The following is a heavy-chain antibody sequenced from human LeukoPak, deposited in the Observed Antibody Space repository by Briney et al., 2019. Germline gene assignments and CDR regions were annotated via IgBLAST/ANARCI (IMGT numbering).Heavy chain of an antibody. CDR3: AKDIYDVLSGYKNSMDV. Sequence: PGGSLRRSCAASGFAFDDYAIHWIRQVPGKGLEWVSGISWDSGNIGYADSVKGRFTISRDNAKNTLYLQMNSLRGDDTALYYCAKDIYDVLSGYKNSMDVWGKGTTVTVSS. D-gene: IGHD3-3*01. CDR1: GFAFDDYA. V-gene: IGHV3-9*01. J-gene: IGHJ6*03. CDR2: ISWDSGNI.